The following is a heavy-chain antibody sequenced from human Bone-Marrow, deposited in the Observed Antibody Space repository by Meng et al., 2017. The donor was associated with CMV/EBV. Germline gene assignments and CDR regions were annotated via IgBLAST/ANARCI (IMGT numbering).Heavy chain of an antibody. Sequence: GSGYSFTSYWISWVRQMPGKGLEWMGRIDPSDSYTNYSPSFQGHVTTSADKTISTAYLQWSSLKASDTAMYYCARQGPVADRGWFDPWGQGTLVTVSS. V-gene: IGHV5-10-1*01. CDR3: ARQGPVADRGWFDP. CDR2: IDPSDSYT. CDR1: GYSFTSYW. J-gene: IGHJ5*02. D-gene: IGHD2-15*01.